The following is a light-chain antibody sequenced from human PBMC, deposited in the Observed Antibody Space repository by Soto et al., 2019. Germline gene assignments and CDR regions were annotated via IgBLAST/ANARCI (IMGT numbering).Light chain of an antibody. CDR2: GAS. J-gene: IGKJ4*01. CDR1: QSLSSN. Sequence: EIVMTQCPATLSVSPGERATLSCRASQSLSSNLAWYQQKPGQAPRLLIYGASSRATGIPDRFSGSGSGTDFTLTISRLEPEDFAVYYCQQYGSSPRTFGGGTKVDIK. CDR3: QQYGSSPRT. V-gene: IGKV3-20*01.